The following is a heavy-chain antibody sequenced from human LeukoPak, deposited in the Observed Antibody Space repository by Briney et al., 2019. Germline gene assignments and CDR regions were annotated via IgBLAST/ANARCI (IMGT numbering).Heavy chain of an antibody. CDR2: INPNSGGT. CDR1: GYTFTGYY. D-gene: IGHD6-13*01. CDR3: ARNEQQLVLGNWFDP. Sequence: ASVKVSRKASGYTFTGYYMHWVRQAPGQGLEWMGWINPNSGGTNYAQKFQGRVTMTRDTSISTAYMELSRLRSDDTAVYYCARNEQQLVLGNWFDPWGQGTLVSVSS. V-gene: IGHV1-2*02. J-gene: IGHJ5*02.